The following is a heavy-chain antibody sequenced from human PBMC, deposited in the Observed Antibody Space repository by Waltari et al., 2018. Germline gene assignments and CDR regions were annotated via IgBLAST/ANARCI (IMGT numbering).Heavy chain of an antibody. Sequence: QVQLQESGPGLVKPSQTLSLTCTVSGGSISSGGYYWSWIRQHPGKGLEWIGYLYYRGSTYYNPSLKSRVTISVDTSKNQFSLKLSSVTAADTAVYYCARDIVVVAATSYAFDIWGQGTMVTVSS. CDR1: GGSISSGGYY. D-gene: IGHD2-15*01. V-gene: IGHV4-31*03. CDR3: ARDIVVVAATSYAFDI. J-gene: IGHJ3*02. CDR2: LYYRGST.